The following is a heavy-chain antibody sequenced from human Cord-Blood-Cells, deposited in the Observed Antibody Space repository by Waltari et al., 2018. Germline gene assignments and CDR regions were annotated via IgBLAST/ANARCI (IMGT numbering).Heavy chain of an antibody. D-gene: IGHD1-26*01. V-gene: IGHV1-69*01. Sequence: QVQLVQSGAEVKKPGSSVKVSCKASGGTFSSYAISWVRQAPGQGLEWMGGIIPNFGTANYAQKFQGRGTITADESTSTAYMELSSLRSEDTAVYYCARNMFGGSYFDYWGQGTLVTVSS. J-gene: IGHJ4*02. CDR1: GGTFSSYA. CDR3: ARNMFGGSYFDY. CDR2: IIPNFGTA.